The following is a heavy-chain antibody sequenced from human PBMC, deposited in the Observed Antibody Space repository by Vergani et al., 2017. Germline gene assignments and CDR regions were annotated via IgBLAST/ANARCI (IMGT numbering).Heavy chain of an antibody. CDR2: ISGSGDSR. Sequence: EVQLVESGGGLVQPGGSLRLSCAASGFTFSSYWMSWVRQAPGKGLEWVSAISGSGDSRYYADSVQGRFTISRDNSKNTLYLQMNNLRAEDTALYYCAKGYSSGWYGGACDYWGQGTLVTVSS. D-gene: IGHD6-19*01. V-gene: IGHV3-23*04. CDR3: AKGYSSGWYGGACDY. J-gene: IGHJ4*02. CDR1: GFTFSSYW.